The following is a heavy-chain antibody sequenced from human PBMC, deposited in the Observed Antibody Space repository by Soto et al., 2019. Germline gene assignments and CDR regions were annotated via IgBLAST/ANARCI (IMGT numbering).Heavy chain of an antibody. V-gene: IGHV3-73*01. D-gene: IGHD1-26*01. CDR1: GFTFSGSA. CDR3: TSSPDFSGSYYYYYGMDV. CDR2: IRSKANSYAT. J-gene: IGHJ6*02. Sequence: GGSLRLSCAASGFTFSGSAMHWVRQASGKGLEWVGRIRSKANSYATAYAASVKGRFTISRDDSKNTAYLQMNSLKTEDTAVYYCTSSPDFSGSYYYYYGMDVWGQGTTVTVSS.